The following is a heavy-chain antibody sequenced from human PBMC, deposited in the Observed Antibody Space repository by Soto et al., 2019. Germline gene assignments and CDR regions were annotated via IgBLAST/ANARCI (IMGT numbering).Heavy chain of an antibody. D-gene: IGHD6-13*01. CDR2: IVPIYRTA. V-gene: IGHV1-69*13. CDR1: GGTFSSYR. J-gene: IGHJ4*02. Sequence: SVKVSCKASGGTFSSYRINWVRQAPGQGLEWVGGIVPIYRTADYAQKFQGRVTITADESARTAYMELRSLKSQDTAVYYCARDSGAKLSSSWGQGTLVTVSS. CDR3: ARDSGAKLSSS.